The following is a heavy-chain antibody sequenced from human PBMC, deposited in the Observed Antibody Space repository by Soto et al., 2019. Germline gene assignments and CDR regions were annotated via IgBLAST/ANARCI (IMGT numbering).Heavy chain of an antibody. CDR1: GYSFRTYS. J-gene: IGHJ5*01. V-gene: IGHV5-51*01. CDR3: PTWRYSHWFDS. CDR2: IHSGDSNA. D-gene: IGHD4-4*01. Sequence: GGSLKISCKGSGYSFRTYSIGWVRQVPGKGLEWMGNIHSGDSNARYSPSFQGQVTISVDKSINTAYLQWSSLKASDTALYYCPTWRYSHWFDSWGQGTLVTVSS.